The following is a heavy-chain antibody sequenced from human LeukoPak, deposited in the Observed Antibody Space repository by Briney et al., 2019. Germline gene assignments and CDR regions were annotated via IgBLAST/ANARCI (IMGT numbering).Heavy chain of an antibody. CDR3: ARNTYYYDRSGYRYYFDY. J-gene: IGHJ4*02. V-gene: IGHV4-61*08. CDR1: GGSISSGGYY. D-gene: IGHD3-22*01. Sequence: PSETLSLTCTVSGGSISSGGYYWSWTRQPPGKGLEWIGYIYYNGITNYNPSLKSRVTISVDTSKNQFSLSLSSVTAADTAVYYCARNTYYYDRSGYRYYFDYWGQGTLVTVSS. CDR2: IYYNGIT.